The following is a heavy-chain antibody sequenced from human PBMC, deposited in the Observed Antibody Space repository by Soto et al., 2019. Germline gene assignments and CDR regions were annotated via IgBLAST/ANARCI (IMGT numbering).Heavy chain of an antibody. CDR1: GFTFSSYG. J-gene: IGHJ3*02. V-gene: IGHV3-30*18. D-gene: IGHD6-19*01. CDR2: ISYDGSNK. Sequence: QVQLVESGGGVVPPGRSLRLSCAASGFTFSSYGMHWVRQAPGKGLEWVAVISYDGSNKYYADSVKGRFTISRDNSKNTVYLPMNSLRAEDTAVYYCAKTQLLGVVGGAFDIWGQGTMVTVS. CDR3: AKTQLLGVVGGAFDI.